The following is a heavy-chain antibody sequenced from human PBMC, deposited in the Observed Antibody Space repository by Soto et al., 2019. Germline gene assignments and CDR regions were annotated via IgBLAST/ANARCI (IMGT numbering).Heavy chain of an antibody. V-gene: IGHV3-23*01. J-gene: IGHJ4*02. D-gene: IGHD2-15*01. CDR1: GFTFTNYA. CDR3: AKGGTAYCSGGTCYHPFDY. CDR2: ISGTGEKT. Sequence: GGSLRLSCAASGFTFTNYAMHWVRQTPGKGLEWVSTISGTGEKTFYADAVKGRFTISRDNSKSTLFAQMNSLEAEDTAVYYCAKGGTAYCSGGTCYHPFDYWGQGTLVTVSS.